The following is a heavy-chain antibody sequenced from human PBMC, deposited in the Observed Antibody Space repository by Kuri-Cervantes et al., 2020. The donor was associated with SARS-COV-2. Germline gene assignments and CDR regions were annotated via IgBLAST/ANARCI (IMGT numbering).Heavy chain of an antibody. D-gene: IGHD1-7*01. CDR2: IYYSGST. CDR1: GGSVSSGSYY. V-gene: IGHV4-61*01. Sequence: SETLSLTCTVSGGSVSSGSYYWSWIRQPPGKGLEWIGYIYYSGSTNYNPSLKSRVTISVDTSKNQFSLKLSSVTAADTAVYYCARALRYHWSYAFVEYWGQGALATVPS. CDR3: ARALRYHWSYAFVEY. J-gene: IGHJ4*02.